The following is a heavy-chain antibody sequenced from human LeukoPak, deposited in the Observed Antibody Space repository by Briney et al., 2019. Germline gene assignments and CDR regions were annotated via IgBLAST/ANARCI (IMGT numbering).Heavy chain of an antibody. D-gene: IGHD3-16*01. Sequence: ESLKISCKGSGYNFPNYWIAWVRQMPGKGLEWMGIIYPGDSDTIYSPSFQGQVTISADKSISSAYLQWNSLKASDTAMYYCARPITYDSSRFDYWGQGTLVTVSS. CDR3: ARPITYDSSRFDY. CDR1: GYNFPNYW. CDR2: IYPGDSDT. J-gene: IGHJ4*02. V-gene: IGHV5-51*01.